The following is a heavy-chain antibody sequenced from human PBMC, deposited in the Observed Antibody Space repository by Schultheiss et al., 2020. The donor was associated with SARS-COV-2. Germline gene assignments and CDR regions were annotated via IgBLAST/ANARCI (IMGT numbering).Heavy chain of an antibody. J-gene: IGHJ4*02. CDR3: ARDMATIASGVGY. CDR1: GFTFSSYE. CDR2: ISSSGSTI. V-gene: IGHV3-48*03. Sequence: GGSLRLSCAASGFTFSSYEMNWVRQAPGKGLEWVSYISSSGSTIYYADSVKGRFTISRDNSKNTLYLQMNSLRAEDTAVYYCARDMATIASGVGYWGQGTLVTVSS. D-gene: IGHD5-24*01.